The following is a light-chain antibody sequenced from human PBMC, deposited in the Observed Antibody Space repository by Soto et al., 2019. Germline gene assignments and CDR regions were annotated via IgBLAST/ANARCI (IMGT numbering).Light chain of an antibody. CDR2: DVS. CDR3: QQYNSYPWT. J-gene: IGKJ1*01. V-gene: IGKV1-5*01. Sequence: DIQMTQSPSTLSASVGDRVTITCRASQSISGWLAWYQQKPGKAPKLLIYDVSSLESGVPSRFSGSGSGTEFTLAISSLRPDDFATYYCQQYNSYPWTLGQGNKVELK. CDR1: QSISGW.